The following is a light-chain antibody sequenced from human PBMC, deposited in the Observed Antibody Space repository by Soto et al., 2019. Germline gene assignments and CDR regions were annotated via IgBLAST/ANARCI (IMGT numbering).Light chain of an antibody. CDR1: RSNIGSNY. CDR2: RNN. CDR3: ATWDDSLTGL. V-gene: IGLV1-47*01. J-gene: IGLJ2*01. Sequence: LTQPPSASGTPGQRVTISCSGGRSNIGSNYVFWYQQLPGTAPKLLIYRNNQRPSGVPDRFSGSKSGTSASLAISGLRSEDEADYYCATWDDSLTGLFGGGTKVTVL.